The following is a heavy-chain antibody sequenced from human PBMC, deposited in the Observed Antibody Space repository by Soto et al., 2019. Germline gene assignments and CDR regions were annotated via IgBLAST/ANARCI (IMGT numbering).Heavy chain of an antibody. V-gene: IGHV3-15*01. J-gene: IGHJ4*02. CDR3: ITDIPEVATNWGFDY. CDR2: IKSKTDVGTT. Sequence: EVQLVESGGGWVKPGGSLRLSCAASGFIFSDAWMSWVRQAPGKGLEWVGRIKSKTDVGTTDYAAPVKGRFSISRDDSKNMVYLQMNSLTTEDTAMYYCITDIPEVATNWGFDYWGQGTLVTVSS. D-gene: IGHD5-12*01. CDR1: GFIFSDAW.